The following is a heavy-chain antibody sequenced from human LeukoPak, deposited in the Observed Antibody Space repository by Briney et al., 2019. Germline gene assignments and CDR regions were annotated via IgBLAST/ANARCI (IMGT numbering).Heavy chain of an antibody. CDR3: AIGVVVAGGYYYDMDV. CDR1: GGSFSGYY. Sequence: PSETLSLTCAVYGGSFSGYYWSWIRQPPGKGLEWIGEINHSGSTNYNPSLKSRVTISVDTSKNQFSLKLSSVTAADTAVYYCAIGVVVAGGYYYDMDVWGQGTTVTVSS. CDR2: INHSGST. J-gene: IGHJ6*02. D-gene: IGHD2-15*01. V-gene: IGHV4-34*01.